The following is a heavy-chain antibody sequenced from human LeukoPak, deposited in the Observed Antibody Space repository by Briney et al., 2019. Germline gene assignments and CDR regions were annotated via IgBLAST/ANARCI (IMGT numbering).Heavy chain of an antibody. V-gene: IGHV3-30*18. J-gene: IGHJ6*02. CDR1: GFTFSSYG. Sequence: QPGRSLRLSCAASGFTFSSYGMHWVRQAPGKGLEWVAVISYDGSNKYYADSVKGRFTISRDNSKNTLYLQMNSLRAEDTAVYYCAKGSRDGYNYHYYYGMDVWGQGTTVTVSS. CDR3: AKGSRDGYNYHYYYGMDV. CDR2: ISYDGSNK. D-gene: IGHD5-24*01.